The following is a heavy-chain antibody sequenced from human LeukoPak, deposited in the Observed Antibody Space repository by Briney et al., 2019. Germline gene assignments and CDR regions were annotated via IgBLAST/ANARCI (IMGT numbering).Heavy chain of an antibody. J-gene: IGHJ4*02. D-gene: IGHD2-2*01. Sequence: KPSETLSLTCTVSGGSISSSSYYWGWIRQPPGKGLEWIGSIYYSGGTYYNPSLKSRVTISVDTSKNQFSLKVTSVIAADTGVYYCARASCTTTSCSVVGRFDYWGQGTLVTVSS. CDR1: GGSISSSSYY. CDR3: ARASCTTTSCSVVGRFDY. CDR2: IYYSGGT. V-gene: IGHV4-39*01.